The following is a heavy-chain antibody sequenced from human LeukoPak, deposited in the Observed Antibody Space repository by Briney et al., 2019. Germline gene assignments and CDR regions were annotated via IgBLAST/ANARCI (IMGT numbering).Heavy chain of an antibody. CDR2: INPNSGNT. V-gene: IGHV1-8*02. CDR3: ARVPSAPSSAKLFDI. CDR1: GYAFTGYY. J-gene: IGHJ3*02. D-gene: IGHD2-2*01. Sequence: GASVKVSCKASGYAFTGYYMHWVRQAPGQGLEWMGRINPNSGNTGYAQKFQGRVTMTRNTSISTAYMELSSLRSEDTAVYYCARVPSAPSSAKLFDIWGQGTMVTVSS.